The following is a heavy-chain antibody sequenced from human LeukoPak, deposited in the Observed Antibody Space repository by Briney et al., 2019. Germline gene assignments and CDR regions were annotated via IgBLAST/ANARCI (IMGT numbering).Heavy chain of an antibody. Sequence: PGGSLRLSCAASGFTFSSYGMHWVRQAPGKGLEWVAVIWYDGSNKYYADSVKGRFTISRDNSKNTLYLQMNSLRAEDTAGYYXXXGVXDCSSTSCYHNWFDPWGQGTLVTVSS. D-gene: IGHD2-2*01. J-gene: IGHJ5*02. V-gene: IGHV3-33*01. CDR1: GFTFSSYG. CDR3: XXGVXDCSSTSCYHNWFDP. CDR2: IWYDGSNK.